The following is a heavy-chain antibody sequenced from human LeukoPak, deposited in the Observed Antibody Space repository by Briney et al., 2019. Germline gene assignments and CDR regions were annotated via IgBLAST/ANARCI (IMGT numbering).Heavy chain of an antibody. J-gene: IGHJ4*02. V-gene: IGHV3-21*01. D-gene: IGHD2-2*01. CDR1: GFTFSSYS. CDR3: ARGGGYCSSTSCYGHDY. Sequence: GGSLRLSCAASGFTFSSYSMNWVRQAPGKGLEWVSSISSSSSYIYYADSVKGRFTISRDNAKNSLYLQMNSLRAEDTAVYYCARGGGYCSSTSCYGHDYWGQGTLVTVS. CDR2: ISSSSSYI.